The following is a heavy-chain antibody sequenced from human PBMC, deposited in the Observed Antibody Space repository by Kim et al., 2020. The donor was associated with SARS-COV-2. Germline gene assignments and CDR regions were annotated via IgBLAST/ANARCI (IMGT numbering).Heavy chain of an antibody. CDR2: IVVGSGNT. CDR3: AAGYSSGWLIFDY. J-gene: IGHJ4*02. V-gene: IGHV1-58*01. Sequence: SVKVSCKASGFTFTSSAVQWVRQARGQRLEWIGWIVVGSGNTNYAQKFQERVTITRDMSTSTAYMELSSLRSEDTAVYYCAAGYSSGWLIFDYWGQGTLVTVSS. D-gene: IGHD6-19*01. CDR1: GFTFTSSA.